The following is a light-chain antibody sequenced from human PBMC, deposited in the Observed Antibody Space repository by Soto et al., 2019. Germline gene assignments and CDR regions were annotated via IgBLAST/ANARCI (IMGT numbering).Light chain of an antibody. CDR2: GAS. V-gene: IGKV3-20*01. CDR3: QQYGVSPRT. J-gene: IGKJ1*01. Sequence: EIVLTQSPDTLSSSPGERATVSCRASQSVSSSYLAWYQKKPGQPPRLLIYGASSRATGIPDRFRGSGSGTDFTLTISRLEPEDFAVYYCQQYGVSPRTFGQGTKVDIK. CDR1: QSVSSSY.